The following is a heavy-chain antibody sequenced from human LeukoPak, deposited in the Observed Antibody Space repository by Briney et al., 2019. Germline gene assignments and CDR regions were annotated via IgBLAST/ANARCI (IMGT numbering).Heavy chain of an antibody. D-gene: IGHD6-19*01. CDR3: AKGGVAVPYNWFDP. CDR1: GFTFSSNA. Sequence: GGSLRLSCAASGFTFSSNAMSWVRQAPGKGLEWVSAISGGDDSTYYADSVKGRFTISRDNSKNTLYLQMNSLRAEDTAVYYCAKGGVAVPYNWFDPWGQGTLVTVSS. J-gene: IGHJ5*02. CDR2: ISGGDDST. V-gene: IGHV3-23*01.